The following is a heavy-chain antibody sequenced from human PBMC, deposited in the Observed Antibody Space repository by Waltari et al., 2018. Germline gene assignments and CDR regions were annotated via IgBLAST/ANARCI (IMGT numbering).Heavy chain of an antibody. CDR3: ASTKYSSSWYGY. Sequence: QVQLQESGPGLVKPSQTLSLTCTVSGGSISSGSYYWRWIRQPAGKGLEWIGYIYTSGSTNYNPSLKSRVTISVDTSKNQFSLKLSSVTAADTAVYYCASTKYSSSWYGYWGQGTLVTVSS. V-gene: IGHV4-61*09. D-gene: IGHD6-13*01. CDR2: IYTSGST. CDR1: GGSISSGSYY. J-gene: IGHJ4*02.